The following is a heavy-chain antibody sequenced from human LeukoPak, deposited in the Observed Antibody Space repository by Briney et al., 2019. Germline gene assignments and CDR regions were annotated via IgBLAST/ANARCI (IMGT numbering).Heavy chain of an antibody. V-gene: IGHV3-33*01. CDR3: ARDRHYYDSSGYYQPRTYYYYYGMDV. CDR2: IWYDGSNK. J-gene: IGHJ6*02. CDR1: GFTFSSYG. Sequence: PGRSLRLSCAASGFTFSSYGMHWVRQAPGKGLEWVAVIWYDGSNKYYADSVKGRFTISRDNSKNTLYLQMNSLRAEDTAVYYCARDRHYYDSSGYYQPRTYYYYYGMDVRGQGTTVTVSS. D-gene: IGHD3-22*01.